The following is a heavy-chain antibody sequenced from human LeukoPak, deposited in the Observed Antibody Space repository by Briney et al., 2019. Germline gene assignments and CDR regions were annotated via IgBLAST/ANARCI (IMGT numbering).Heavy chain of an antibody. V-gene: IGHV1-8*01. CDR2: MNPNSGNT. D-gene: IGHD5-24*01. CDR1: GYTFTSYD. CDR3: ARDVEMATEVFDY. Sequence: ALVKVSCKASGYTFTSYDINWVRQATGQGLEWMGWMNPNSGNTGYAQKFQGRVTMTRNTSISTAYMELSSLRSEDTAVYYCARDVEMATEVFDYWGQGTLVTVSS. J-gene: IGHJ4*02.